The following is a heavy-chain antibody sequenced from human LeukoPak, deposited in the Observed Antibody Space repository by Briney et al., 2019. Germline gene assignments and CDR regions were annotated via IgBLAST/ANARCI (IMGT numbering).Heavy chain of an antibody. J-gene: IGHJ4*02. D-gene: IGHD3-3*01. Sequence: SETLSLTCTVSGGSISSSSYYWGWIRQPPGKGLEWIGSIYYSGSTYYNPSLKSRVTIPVDTSKNQFSLKLSSVTAADTAVYYCARDPGYYRYYFDYWGQGTLVTVSS. CDR2: IYYSGST. CDR1: GGSISSSSYY. CDR3: ARDPGYYRYYFDY. V-gene: IGHV4-39*07.